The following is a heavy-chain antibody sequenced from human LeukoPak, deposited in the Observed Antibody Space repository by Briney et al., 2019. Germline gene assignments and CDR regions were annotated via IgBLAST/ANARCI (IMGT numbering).Heavy chain of an antibody. J-gene: IGHJ5*02. CDR3: AKLGVHDSIPGLGWFDP. CDR1: GYTFTNFD. CDR2: MNPNSGLT. D-gene: IGHD5/OR15-5a*01. Sequence: GASVKVSCKASGYTFTNFDIHWVRQATGQGFEWMGWMNPNSGLTVYAQKFQGRVSMTRNTAISTAYMELSSLRFEDTGVYYCAKLGVHDSIPGLGWFDPWGQGTLITVSS. V-gene: IGHV1-8*01.